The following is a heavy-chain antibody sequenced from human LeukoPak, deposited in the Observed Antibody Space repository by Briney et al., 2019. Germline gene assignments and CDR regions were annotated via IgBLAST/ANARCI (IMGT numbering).Heavy chain of an antibody. CDR1: GFTFSDYN. CDR3: ARGDSSGYYPDY. CDR2: ISRSGSTK. D-gene: IGHD3-22*01. Sequence: GGSLRLSCAASGFTFSDYNMRWIRQAPGKGLEWVSSISRSGSTKYYADSVKGRFTISRDNAKNSLFLQMNSLRAEDTAVYYCARGDSSGYYPDYWGQGTLVTVSS. J-gene: IGHJ4*02. V-gene: IGHV3-11*04.